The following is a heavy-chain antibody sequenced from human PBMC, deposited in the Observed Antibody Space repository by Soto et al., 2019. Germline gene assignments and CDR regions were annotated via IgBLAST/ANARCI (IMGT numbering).Heavy chain of an antibody. V-gene: IGHV1-18*01. CDR1: GYTFTTYG. D-gene: IGHD5-12*01. J-gene: IGHJ4*02. CDR3: ARDRRRYSAYDSYTPGDY. CDR2: ISAYNGNT. Sequence: ASVKVSCKASGYTFTTYGISWVRQAPGQGLEWMGWISAYNGNTNYGQKLQGRVTMTTDTSTSTAYMELRSLRSDDTAVYYCARDRRRYSAYDSYTPGDYWGQGTLVTVSS.